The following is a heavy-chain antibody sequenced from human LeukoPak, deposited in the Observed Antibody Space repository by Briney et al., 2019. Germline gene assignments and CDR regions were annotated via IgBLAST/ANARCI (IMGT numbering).Heavy chain of an antibody. CDR1: GFTFSSYG. CDR3: ASRVVPAAGYYYYMDV. V-gene: IGHV3-30*02. Sequence: GGSLRLSCAASGFTFSSYGMHRVRQAPGKGLEWVAFIRYDGSNKYYADSVKGRFTISRDNAKNSLYLQMNSLRAEDTAVYYCASRVVPAAGYYYYMDVWGKGTTVTVSS. J-gene: IGHJ6*03. CDR2: IRYDGSNK. D-gene: IGHD2-2*01.